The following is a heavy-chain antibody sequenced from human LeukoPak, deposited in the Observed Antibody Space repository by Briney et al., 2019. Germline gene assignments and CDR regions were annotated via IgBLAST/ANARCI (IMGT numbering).Heavy chain of an antibody. CDR3: ARDGEKYSSGWQYYFGY. V-gene: IGHV1-18*01. Sequence: ASVKVSCKASGYTFTSYGISWVRQAPGQGLEWMGWISAYNGNTNYAQKLQGRVTMTTDTSTSTAYMELRSLRSDDTAVYYCARDGEKYSSGWQYYFGYWGQGTLVTVSS. CDR1: GYTFTSYG. D-gene: IGHD6-19*01. J-gene: IGHJ4*02. CDR2: ISAYNGNT.